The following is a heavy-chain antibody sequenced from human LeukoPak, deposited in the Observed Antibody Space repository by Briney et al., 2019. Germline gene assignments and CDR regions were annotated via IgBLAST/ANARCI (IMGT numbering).Heavy chain of an antibody. CDR2: IIPMLGKT. Sequence: SVKVSCKASGGTFDNYAVNWVREAPRLGLEWMGRIIPMLGKTNSAQKFQDRVTFTADKSTGTAYMELTHLRPDDTAVYFCARGLFGGFAAAPFDHWGQGTLVTVSP. CDR1: GGTFDNYA. V-gene: IGHV1-69*04. D-gene: IGHD2-2*01. J-gene: IGHJ4*02. CDR3: ARGLFGGFAAAPFDH.